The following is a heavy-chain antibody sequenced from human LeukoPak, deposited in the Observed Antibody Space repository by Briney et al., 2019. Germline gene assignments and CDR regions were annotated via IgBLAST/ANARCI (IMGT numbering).Heavy chain of an antibody. V-gene: IGHV4-31*03. Sequence: SETLSLTCTVSGGSVSRGGYYWNWIRQHPGKGLEWIGFTSYSEGTYYNPSLMSRITISVDRSQNQFSLKMRDVTAADTAVYFCATADWESFSFDSWGQGVLVAVSS. CDR1: GGSVSRGGYY. D-gene: IGHD1-26*01. CDR3: ATADWESFSFDS. J-gene: IGHJ4*02. CDR2: TSYSEGT.